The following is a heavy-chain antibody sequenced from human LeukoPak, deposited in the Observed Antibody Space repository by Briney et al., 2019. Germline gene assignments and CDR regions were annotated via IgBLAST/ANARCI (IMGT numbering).Heavy chain of an antibody. D-gene: IGHD1-14*01. CDR2: ISGSGSNT. Sequence: GGSLRLSCAASGFTFGSCAMNWVRQAPGKGLDWVSTISGSGSNTYYADSVKGRFTISRDNSRNTLYLQMNSLGAEDTALYYCVKDRIGYNRQGDFCGEGTPVTVSS. CDR1: GFTFGSCA. J-gene: IGHJ4*02. CDR3: VKDRIGYNRQGDF. V-gene: IGHV3-23*01.